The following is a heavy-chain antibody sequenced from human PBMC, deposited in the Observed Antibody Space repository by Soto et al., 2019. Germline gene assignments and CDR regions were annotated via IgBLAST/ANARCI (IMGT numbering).Heavy chain of an antibody. CDR2: INPNSGGT. CDR1: GYTFIDYY. CDR3: AREPATAKPEGVDF. V-gene: IGHV1-2*02. J-gene: IGHJ4*02. Sequence: SVKVSFKASGYTFIDYYIHWVRQAPGQGLEWMGWINPNSGGTKYAPKFQGGVTMTRDTSITTAYMELSRLRSGDTAVYYCAREPATAKPEGVDFWGQGTLVTVSS. D-gene: IGHD1-1*01.